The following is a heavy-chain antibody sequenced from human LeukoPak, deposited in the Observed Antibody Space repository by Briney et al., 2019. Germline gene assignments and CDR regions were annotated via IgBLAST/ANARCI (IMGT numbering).Heavy chain of an antibody. Sequence: PGGSLRLSCAASGFTFSTYSMNWVRQAPGKGLEWDSIISGDGATTDYADSVKDRFTISRDNSRNTLYLQMNSLRVEDTAVYYCAKKNLAAAGPNYFDYWGQGTLVTVSS. J-gene: IGHJ4*02. CDR3: AKKNLAAAGPNYFDY. CDR1: GFTFSTYS. V-gene: IGHV3-23*01. D-gene: IGHD6-13*01. CDR2: ISGDGATT.